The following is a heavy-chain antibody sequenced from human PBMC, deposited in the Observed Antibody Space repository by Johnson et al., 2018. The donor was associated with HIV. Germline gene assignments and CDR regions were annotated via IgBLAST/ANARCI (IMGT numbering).Heavy chain of an antibody. D-gene: IGHD3-16*01. CDR3: AKDLREDNDDAYLLHAFDI. CDR1: GFTFSNAW. V-gene: IGHV3-15*01. J-gene: IGHJ3*02. CDR2: IKSKTDGGTT. Sequence: VQLVESGGGLVKPGGSLRLSCAASGFTFSNAWMSWVRQAPGKGLEWVGRIKSKTDGGTTDYAAPVKGRFTISRDDSKNTLYLQMNSLRAEDTALYYCAKDLREDNDDAYLLHAFDIWGQGTTVTVSS.